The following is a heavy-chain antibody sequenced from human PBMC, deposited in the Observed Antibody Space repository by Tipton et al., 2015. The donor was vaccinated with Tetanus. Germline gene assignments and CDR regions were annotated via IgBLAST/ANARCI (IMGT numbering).Heavy chain of an antibody. CDR1: GGSISSFNYY. D-gene: IGHD3-22*01. J-gene: IGHJ3*02. Sequence: TLSLTCTVSGGSISSFNYYWGWIRQPPGKGLEWIGSIYYSGTTYSNPSLGSRVTMSVDTSKIQFSLKVSSVTAADTAVYYCARISSSANDAHAFDIWGQGTMVTVSS. V-gene: IGHV4-39*01. CDR3: ARISSSANDAHAFDI. CDR2: IYYSGTT.